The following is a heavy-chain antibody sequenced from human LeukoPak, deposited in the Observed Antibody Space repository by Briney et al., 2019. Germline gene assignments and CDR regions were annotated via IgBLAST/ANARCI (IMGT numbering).Heavy chain of an antibody. CDR1: GGTFSSYA. V-gene: IGHV1-69*13. Sequence: EASVKVSCKASGGTFSSYAISWVRQAPGQGLEWMGGIIPIFGTANYAQKFQGRVTITADESTSTAYMELSSLRSEDTAVYYCARTASGIAAAGTGGNWFDPWGQGTLVTVSS. CDR2: IIPIFGTA. J-gene: IGHJ5*02. CDR3: ARTASGIAAAGTGGNWFDP. D-gene: IGHD6-13*01.